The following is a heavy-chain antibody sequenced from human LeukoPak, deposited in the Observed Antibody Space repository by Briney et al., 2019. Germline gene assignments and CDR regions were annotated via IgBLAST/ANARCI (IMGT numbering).Heavy chain of an antibody. Sequence: GGSLRLSCAASGFTFSSYSMNWVRQAPGKGLEWVSSISSSSSYRYYADSVKGRFTISRDNAKNSLYLQMNSRAAEDTAVYYCARGLTIFGVVSGFDPWGQGTLVTVSS. CDR2: ISSSSSYR. CDR1: GFTFSSYS. CDR3: ARGLTIFGVVSGFDP. J-gene: IGHJ5*02. V-gene: IGHV3-21*01. D-gene: IGHD3-3*01.